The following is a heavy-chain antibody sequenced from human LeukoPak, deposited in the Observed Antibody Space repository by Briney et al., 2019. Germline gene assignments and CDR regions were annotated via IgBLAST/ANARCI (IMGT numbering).Heavy chain of an antibody. V-gene: IGHV4-34*01. CDR3: ARDLVTVTKGFDI. CDR1: GGSFSGYY. CDR2: INHSGST. D-gene: IGHD4-17*01. Sequence: PSETLSLTCAVYGGSFSGYYWSWIRQPPGKGLEWIGEINHSGSTNYNPSLKSRLTISIDTSKNQFSLKLSSVTAADTAVYYCARDLVTVTKGFDIWGQGTMVSVSS. J-gene: IGHJ3*02.